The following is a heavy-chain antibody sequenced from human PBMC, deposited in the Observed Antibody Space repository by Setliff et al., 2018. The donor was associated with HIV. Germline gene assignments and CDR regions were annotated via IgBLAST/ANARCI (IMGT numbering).Heavy chain of an antibody. CDR2: VYYDAST. J-gene: IGHJ4*02. CDR3: ARWGDGYNSYDS. CDR1: GGSISNSRYY. V-gene: IGHV4-61*01. D-gene: IGHD5-12*01. Sequence: LSLTCTVSGGSISNSRYYWSWIRQPPGKGLEWIGTVYYDASTIYTPSLNSRVIISVDTSKSQFSLNLSSVTAADTAVYYCARWGDGYNSYDSWGQGTLVTVSS.